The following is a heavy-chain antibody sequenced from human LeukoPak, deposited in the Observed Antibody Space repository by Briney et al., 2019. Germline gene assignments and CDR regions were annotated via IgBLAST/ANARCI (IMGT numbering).Heavy chain of an antibody. CDR2: ISAYNGDT. J-gene: IGHJ4*02. V-gene: IGHV1-18*04. CDR3: ARDIGYCSGGSCSPYCDY. D-gene: IGHD2-15*01. CDR1: GYTFTRYG. Sequence: ASVKVSCKASGYTFTRYGISWLRQAPGQGLERMGWISAYNGDTNYAQKLQGRVTMTTDTSTSTAYMELRRLISDDTAVYYCARDIGYCSGGSCSPYCDYWGQGTLVTVSS.